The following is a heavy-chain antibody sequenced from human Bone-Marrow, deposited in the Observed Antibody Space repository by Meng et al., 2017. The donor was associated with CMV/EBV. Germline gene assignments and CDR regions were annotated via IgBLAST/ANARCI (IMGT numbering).Heavy chain of an antibody. D-gene: IGHD3-10*01. CDR3: ARGTGDY. CDR2: INHSGST. Sequence: QVQLQQRGAGLLKPSETLSLPCAVYGGSFSGYYWSWIRQPPGKGLEWIGEINHSGSTNYNPSLKSRVTISVDTSKNQFSLKLSSVTAADTAVYYCARGTGDYWGQGTLVTVSS. J-gene: IGHJ4*02. CDR1: GGSFSGYY. V-gene: IGHV4-34*01.